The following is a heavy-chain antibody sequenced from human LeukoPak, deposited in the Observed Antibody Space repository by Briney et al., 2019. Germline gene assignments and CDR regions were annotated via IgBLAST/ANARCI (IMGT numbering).Heavy chain of an antibody. V-gene: IGHV4-34*01. CDR2: VKNDGDT. CDR1: GASFNTYY. D-gene: IGHD2-8*01. J-gene: IGHJ5*01. Sequence: SETLSLTCAAYGASFNTYYWTWIRQSPDKGLEWIGEVKNDGDTNVNPSLRSRVVMSVDASKNQFSLKMTSVTAADTAIYFCARGPVALPNDRLSLFFDFWGQGTLVTVSS. CDR3: ARGPVALPNDRLSLFFDF.